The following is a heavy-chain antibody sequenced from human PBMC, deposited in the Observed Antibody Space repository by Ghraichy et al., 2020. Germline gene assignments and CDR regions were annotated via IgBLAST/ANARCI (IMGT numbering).Heavy chain of an antibody. CDR1: GFTVSSNY. V-gene: IGHV3-53*01. CDR3: AREFPRDAFDI. J-gene: IGHJ3*02. CDR2: IYSGGST. Sequence: GGSLRLSCAASGFTVSSNYMSWVRQAPGKGLEWVSVIYSGGSTYYADSVKGRFTISRDNSKNTLYLQMNSLRAEDTAVYYCAREFPRDAFDIWGQGTMVTVSS.